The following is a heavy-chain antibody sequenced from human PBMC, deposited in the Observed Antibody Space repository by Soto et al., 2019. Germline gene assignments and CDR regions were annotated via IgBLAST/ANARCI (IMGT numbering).Heavy chain of an antibody. D-gene: IGHD2-2*01. V-gene: IGHV4-34*01. CDR2: ITLGGST. CDR1: GGSFSANH. Sequence: PSETRSLTCAISGGSFSANHWSGIRQSPGKGLEWMGEITLGGSTNYSPSLKSRVSSSVDEGKKQFSLEMTSVTAADTAVYYCSRGSSSFWSHDHWFDAWGQGILVTVSS. J-gene: IGHJ5*02. CDR3: SRGSSSFWSHDHWFDA.